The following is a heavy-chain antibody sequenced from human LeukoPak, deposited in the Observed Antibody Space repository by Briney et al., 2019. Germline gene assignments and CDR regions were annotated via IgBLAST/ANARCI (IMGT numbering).Heavy chain of an antibody. J-gene: IGHJ4*02. D-gene: IGHD3-22*01. CDR2: FDPEDGET. V-gene: IGHV1-24*01. CDR3: ATNPGGYYDSSGPFDY. Sequence: GASVKVSCKVSGYTLTELSMHWVRQAHGKGLEWMGGFDPEDGETIYAQKFQGRVTMTEDTSTDTAYMELSSLRSEDTAVYYCATNPGGYYDSSGPFDYWGQGTLVTVSS. CDR1: GYTLTELS.